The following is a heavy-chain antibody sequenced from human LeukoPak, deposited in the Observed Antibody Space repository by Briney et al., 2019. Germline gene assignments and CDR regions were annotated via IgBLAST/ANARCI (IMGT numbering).Heavy chain of an antibody. J-gene: IGHJ6*02. CDR2: INPNSGGT. V-gene: IGHV1-2*02. D-gene: IGHD3-9*01. CDR3: ARRANYDILTGYSYYYGMDV. CDR1: GYTFTGYY. Sequence: ASVKVSCKASGYTFTGYYMHWVRQAPGQGLEWMGWINPNSGGTNYAQKFQGRVTMTRNTSISTAYMELSSLRSEDTAVYYCARRANYDILTGYSYYYGMDVWGQGTTVTVSS.